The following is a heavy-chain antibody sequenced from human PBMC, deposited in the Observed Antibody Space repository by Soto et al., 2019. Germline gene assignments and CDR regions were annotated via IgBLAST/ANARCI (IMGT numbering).Heavy chain of an antibody. CDR3: ARRPLLESHFDY. V-gene: IGHV1-3*01. Sequence: VHLVQSGAEARKPGASVNVSCMASGFSLNTYVVHWVRQAPGQGLEWMGWVNAASGNTQTSQKFQGRLTLTRDTSANTAYMELSSLRTEDTAVYFCARRPLLESHFDYWGQGTLVAVSS. J-gene: IGHJ4*02. CDR2: VNAASGNT. CDR1: GFSLNTYV.